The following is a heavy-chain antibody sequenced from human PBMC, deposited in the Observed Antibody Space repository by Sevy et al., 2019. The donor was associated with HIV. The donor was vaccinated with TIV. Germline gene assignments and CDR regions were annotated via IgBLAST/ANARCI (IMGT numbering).Heavy chain of an antibody. D-gene: IGHD6-13*01. Sequence: SETLSLTCTVSGGSISSYYWSWIRQPPGKGLEWIGYIYYSGSTNYNPSLKSRVTISVDTSKNQFSLKLSSVTAADTAVYYCARDAYSSSWYYYYGMDVWGQGTTLTVSS. V-gene: IGHV4-59*13. CDR3: ARDAYSSSWYYYYGMDV. CDR2: IYYSGST. J-gene: IGHJ6*02. CDR1: GGSISSYY.